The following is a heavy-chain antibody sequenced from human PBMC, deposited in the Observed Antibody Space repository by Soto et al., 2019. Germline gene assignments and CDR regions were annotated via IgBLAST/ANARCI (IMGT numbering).Heavy chain of an antibody. Sequence: LRLSCGGSGFPFSPYWMHWFRQAPGKGPVWVSRINNDGSTTRYADSVKGRFTISRDNAKNTLYLQMNSLRAEDTAVYYCASQGLYYYGLDVWGQGTPVTVSS. V-gene: IGHV3-74*01. CDR3: ASQGLYYYGLDV. CDR2: INNDGSTT. J-gene: IGHJ6*02. CDR1: GFPFSPYW.